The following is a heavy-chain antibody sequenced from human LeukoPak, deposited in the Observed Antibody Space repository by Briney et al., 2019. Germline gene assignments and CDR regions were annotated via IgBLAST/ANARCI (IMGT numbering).Heavy chain of an antibody. CDR2: ISAYNGNT. D-gene: IGHD6-13*01. Sequence: ASVKVSCKASGGTFSSYAISWVRQAPGQGLEWMGWISAYNGNTNYAQKLQGRVTMTTDTSTSTAYMELRSLRSDDTAVYYCARGSGIAAADWFDPWGQGTLVTVSS. CDR3: ARGSGIAAADWFDP. J-gene: IGHJ5*02. V-gene: IGHV1-18*01. CDR1: GGTFSSYA.